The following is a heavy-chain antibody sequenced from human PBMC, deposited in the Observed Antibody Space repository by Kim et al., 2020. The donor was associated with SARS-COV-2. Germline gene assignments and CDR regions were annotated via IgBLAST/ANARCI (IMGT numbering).Heavy chain of an antibody. V-gene: IGHV1-18*04. CDR1: GYTFTSYG. Sequence: ASVKVSCKASGYTFTSYGISWVRQAPGQGLEWMGWISAYNGNTNYAQKLQGRVTMTTDTSTSTAYMELRSLRSDDTAVYYCARVPGSPQYRDLDLDYWGQGTLVTVSS. J-gene: IGHJ4*02. D-gene: IGHD2-2*01. CDR2: ISAYNGNT. CDR3: ARVPGSPQYRDLDLDY.